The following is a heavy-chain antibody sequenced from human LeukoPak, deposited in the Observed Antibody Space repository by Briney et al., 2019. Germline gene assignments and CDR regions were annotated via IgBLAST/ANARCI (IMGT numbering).Heavy chain of an antibody. Sequence: SETLSLTCTVSGGSISSSSYYWGWIRQPPGKGLEWIGSIYYSGSTYYNPSLKSRVTISVDTSKNQFSLKLSSVTAADTAVYYCARDYLGPFDYWGQGTLVTVSS. CDR2: IYYSGST. J-gene: IGHJ4*02. CDR3: ARDYLGPFDY. CDR1: GGSISSSSYY. D-gene: IGHD3-16*01. V-gene: IGHV4-39*01.